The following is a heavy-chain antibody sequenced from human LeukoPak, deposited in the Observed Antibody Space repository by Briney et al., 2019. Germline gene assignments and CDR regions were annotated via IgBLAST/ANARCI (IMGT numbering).Heavy chain of an antibody. J-gene: IGHJ6*03. CDR1: GYSFTGHY. CDR3: ASGVRSGSPYYYYYMDV. CDR2: INPNSGGT. Sequence: ASVKVSCKASGYSFTGHYMHWVRQAPGQGLEWMGWINPNSGGTNYAQKFQGRVTMTRDTSISTAYMELSRLRSDDTAVYYCASGVRSGSPYYYYYMDVWGKGTTVTVSS. D-gene: IGHD3-10*01. V-gene: IGHV1-2*02.